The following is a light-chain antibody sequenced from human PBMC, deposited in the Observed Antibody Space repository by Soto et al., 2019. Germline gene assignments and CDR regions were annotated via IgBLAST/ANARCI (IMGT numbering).Light chain of an antibody. J-gene: IGKJ1*01. CDR1: QSISSW. V-gene: IGKV1-5*03. CDR2: KAS. CDR3: QHYNSYSEA. Sequence: DIQMSQSPSTLSASVGDRFTITSPASQSISSWLAWYQQKPGKAPKLLIYKASTLKSGVPSRFSGSGSGTEFTLTISSLQPDDFATYYCQHYNSYSEAFGQGTKVDIK.